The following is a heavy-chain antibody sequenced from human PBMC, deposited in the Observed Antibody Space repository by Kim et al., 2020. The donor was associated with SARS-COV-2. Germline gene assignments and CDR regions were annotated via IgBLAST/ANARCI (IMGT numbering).Heavy chain of an antibody. CDR3: ARKADSMDV. CDR1: GFTFSSYW. V-gene: IGHV3-7*01. Sequence: GGSLRLSCAASGFTFSSYWMSWVRQAPGKGLEWVANIKQDGSEEYYVDSVRGRFTISKDNVKNSLYLQMNYPRLEDTAVYYCARKADSMDVWGRGTTVIVSS. J-gene: IGHJ6*02. CDR2: IKQDGSEE.